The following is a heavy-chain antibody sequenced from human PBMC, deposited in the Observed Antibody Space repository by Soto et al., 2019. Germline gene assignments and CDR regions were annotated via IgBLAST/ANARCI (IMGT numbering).Heavy chain of an antibody. CDR2: INAGNGNT. Sequence: ASVKVSCKASGYTFTSYSMHWVRQAPGQRLEWMGWINAGNGNTKYSQKFQGRVTITRDTSASTAYMELSSLRSEDTAVYYCARARPYVSGSHFDYWGQGTLVTVSS. CDR3: ARARPYVSGSHFDY. V-gene: IGHV1-3*01. D-gene: IGHD3-10*01. J-gene: IGHJ4*02. CDR1: GYTFTSYS.